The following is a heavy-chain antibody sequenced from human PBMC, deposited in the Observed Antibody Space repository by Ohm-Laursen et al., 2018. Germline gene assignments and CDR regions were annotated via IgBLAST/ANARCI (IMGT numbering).Heavy chain of an antibody. CDR1: GDSITSYF. CDR2: ISYSGST. V-gene: IGHV4-59*01. D-gene: IGHD1-14*01. Sequence: TLSLTCTVSGDSITSYFWSWIRQSPGKRLEWIGYISYSGSTSYNPTLKSRVTISVDTSKSQFSLKLSSVTAADTAVYYCARGVGRFSSNLDYWGPGTLVTVS. J-gene: IGHJ4*01. CDR3: ARGVGRFSSNLDY.